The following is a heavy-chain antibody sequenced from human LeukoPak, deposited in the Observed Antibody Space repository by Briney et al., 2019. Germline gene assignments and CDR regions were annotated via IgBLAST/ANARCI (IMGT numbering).Heavy chain of an antibody. J-gene: IGHJ6*04. V-gene: IGHV4-59*12. Sequence: SETLSLTCTVSGGSISSYYWSWIRQPPGKGLEWIGYIYYSGSTNYNPSLKSRVTISVDTSKNQFSLKLSSVTAADTAVYYCARLPGAARLDVWGKGTTVTVSS. CDR1: GGSISSYY. D-gene: IGHD6-6*01. CDR2: IYYSGST. CDR3: ARLPGAARLDV.